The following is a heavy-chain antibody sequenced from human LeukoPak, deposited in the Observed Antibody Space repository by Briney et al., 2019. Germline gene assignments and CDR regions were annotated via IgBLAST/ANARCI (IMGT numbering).Heavy chain of an antibody. Sequence: ASVKVSCKVSGYTLTELSMHWVRQAPGKGLEWVGGIRPETGEPIFAQKFRGRVTITEDTFTDTGYLELRGLTSEDTAVYYCSTDSGRSYFYFDFWGQGTLVTVSS. CDR1: GYTLTELS. D-gene: IGHD3-10*01. V-gene: IGHV1-24*01. CDR3: STDSGRSYFYFDF. CDR2: IRPETGEP. J-gene: IGHJ4*02.